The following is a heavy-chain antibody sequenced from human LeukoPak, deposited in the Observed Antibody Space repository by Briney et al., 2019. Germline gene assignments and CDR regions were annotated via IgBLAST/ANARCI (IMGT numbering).Heavy chain of an antibody. CDR3: ARGSWSSSVDY. V-gene: IGHV4-30-4*01. Sequence: SETLSLTCTVSGGSISSGDHYSSWIRQPPGKGLEWIGYIYYSGSTYYNPSLKSRVTISVDTSKNQLSLKLSSVTAADTAVYYCARGSWSSSVDYWGQGTLVTVSS. D-gene: IGHD6-6*01. CDR1: GGSISSGDHY. CDR2: IYYSGST. J-gene: IGHJ4*02.